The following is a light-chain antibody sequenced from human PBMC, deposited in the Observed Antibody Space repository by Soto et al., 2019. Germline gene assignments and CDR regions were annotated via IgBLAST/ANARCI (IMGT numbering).Light chain of an antibody. V-gene: IGLV1-47*02. CDR1: SSNIGSYP. CDR2: SDD. J-gene: IGLJ1*01. Sequence: QSVLTQSPSASGTPGQRVTISCYGSSSNIGSYPVYWYQQLPGTAPKLLINSDDQRPSGVPDRFSASKSGTSASLAISGLRSEDEAHYYCAAWDASLSGHVFGAGTKLTVL. CDR3: AAWDASLSGHV.